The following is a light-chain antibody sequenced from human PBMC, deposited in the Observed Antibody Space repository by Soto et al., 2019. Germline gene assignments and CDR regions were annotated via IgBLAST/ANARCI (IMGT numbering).Light chain of an antibody. J-gene: IGLJ2*01. V-gene: IGLV2-14*01. CDR1: SSDIGTYNY. CDR3: HSYTTSNTLL. Sequence: QSALTQPASVSGSPGQSIAISCTGTSSDIGTYNYVSWYQHHPGKAPKVIIFGVSNRPSGVSDRFSGSKSGNTASLTISGLRAEDEADYYCHSYTTSNTLLFGGGTKVTVL. CDR2: GVS.